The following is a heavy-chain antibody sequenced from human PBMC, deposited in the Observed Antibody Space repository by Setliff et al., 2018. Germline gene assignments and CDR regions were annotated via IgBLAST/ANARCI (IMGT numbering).Heavy chain of an antibody. Sequence: SETLSLTCAVSGYSISSGYYWGWIRQPPGKGLEWIGSIYHSGSTYYNPSLKSRVTISVDTSKNQFSLKLSSVTAADTAVYYCARQPEGGYYDSSGYYGMAPYYWGQGALVTVSS. CDR2: IYHSGST. J-gene: IGHJ4*02. CDR3: ARQPEGGYYDSSGYYGMAPYY. CDR1: GYSISSGYY. D-gene: IGHD3-22*01. V-gene: IGHV4-38-2*01.